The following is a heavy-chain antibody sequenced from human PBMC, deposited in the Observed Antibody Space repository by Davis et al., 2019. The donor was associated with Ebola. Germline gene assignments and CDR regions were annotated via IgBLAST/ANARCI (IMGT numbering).Heavy chain of an antibody. CDR1: GFTFSGSA. CDR2: IRSKANSYAT. J-gene: IGHJ6*02. CDR3: ARDKWEYSSSSMGFGVDYYYYGMDV. Sequence: GESLKISCAASGFTFSGSAMHWVRQASGKGLEWVGRIRSKANSYATAYAASVKGRFTISRDDSKNTAYLQMNSLKTEDTAVYYCARDKWEYSSSSMGFGVDYYYYGMDVWGQGTTVTVSS. D-gene: IGHD6-6*01. V-gene: IGHV3-73*01.